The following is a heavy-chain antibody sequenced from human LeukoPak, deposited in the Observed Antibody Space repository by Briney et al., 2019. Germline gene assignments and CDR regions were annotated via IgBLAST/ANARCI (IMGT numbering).Heavy chain of an antibody. V-gene: IGHV3-21*01. J-gene: IGHJ4*02. Sequence: KPGGSLRLSCAASGFTFSSYSMNWVRQAPGKGLEWVSSISSSSTYIYYADSVKGRFTISRDNAKNSLYLQMNSLRAEDTAVYYCARDLAVAGKYWGQGTLVTASS. D-gene: IGHD6-19*01. CDR2: ISSSSTYI. CDR1: GFTFSSYS. CDR3: ARDLAVAGKY.